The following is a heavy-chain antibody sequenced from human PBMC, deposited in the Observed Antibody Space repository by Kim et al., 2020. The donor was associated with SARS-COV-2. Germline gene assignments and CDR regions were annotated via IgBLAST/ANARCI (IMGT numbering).Heavy chain of an antibody. D-gene: IGHD2-21*02. CDR1: GFTFSSYW. J-gene: IGHJ4*01. CDR2: INSDGSST. CDR3: AISVVTPNTPHY. V-gene: IGHV3-74*01. Sequence: GGSLRLSCAASGFTFSSYWMHWVRQSPGKGLVWVSCINSDGSSTVYADSVKGRFTISRDYATNTVYLQMSSLRDEDTAVYYCAISVVTPNTPHYWGHGTLVTVSS.